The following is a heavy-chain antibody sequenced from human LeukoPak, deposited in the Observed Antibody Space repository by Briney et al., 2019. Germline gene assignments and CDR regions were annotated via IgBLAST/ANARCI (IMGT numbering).Heavy chain of an antibody. CDR1: GFTFSSHW. V-gene: IGHV3-7*01. CDR3: ARWISESGMYWLDY. Sequence: GGPLRLSCAASGFTFSSHWMSWVPQAPGKGLEWVASINQDGGVKHYVDSVKGQFTISRDNAKNSLYLQMNSLRAEDSAVYYCARWISESGMYWLDYWGQGTLVTVSS. J-gene: IGHJ4*02. D-gene: IGHD2-8*02. CDR2: INQDGGVK.